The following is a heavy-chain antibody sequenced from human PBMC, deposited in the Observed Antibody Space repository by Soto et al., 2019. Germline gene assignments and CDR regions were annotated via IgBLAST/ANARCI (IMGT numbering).Heavy chain of an antibody. D-gene: IGHD3-10*01. CDR1: GFTFSSYA. CDR3: AKFPSVRGDYYDNYMDV. J-gene: IGHJ6*03. CDR2: ISGSGGST. Sequence: EVQLLESGGGLVQPGGSLRLSCAASGFTFSSYAMSWVRQAPGKGLEWVSAISGSGGSTYYADSVKGRLTISRENAKNTLCLQMIGLRTEETAVYDFAKFPSVRGDYYDNYMDVWCKGTTVTVSS. V-gene: IGHV3-23*01.